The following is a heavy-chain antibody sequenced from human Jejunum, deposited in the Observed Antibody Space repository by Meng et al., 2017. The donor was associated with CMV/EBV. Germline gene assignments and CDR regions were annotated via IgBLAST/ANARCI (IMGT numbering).Heavy chain of an antibody. Sequence: QLVESGGGLVQPGGSLRLSCAVSGISVTTNYMTWVRQTPGKGLEWVSVIYSGADKTYYADSVKGRFTISRDSSKNTLYLQMSSLRAGDTAVYYCARGAMSFESWGQGTLVTVSS. CDR3: ARGAMSFES. V-gene: IGHV3-66*01. J-gene: IGHJ5*01. CDR1: GISVTTNY. CDR2: IYSGADKT. D-gene: IGHD3-16*01.